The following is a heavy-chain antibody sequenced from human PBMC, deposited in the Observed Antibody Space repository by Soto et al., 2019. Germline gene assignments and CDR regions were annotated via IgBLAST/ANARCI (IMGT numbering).Heavy chain of an antibody. CDR3: AKRGDWLDY. CDR1: GGSLSGDY. D-gene: IGHD2-21*02. CDR2: ISHSGVT. J-gene: IGHJ4*02. V-gene: IGHV4-34*02. Sequence: QVQLQQRGAGLLKPSETLSLTCAVYGGSLSGDYWTCIRQPPGKVPEWIGEISHSGVTHYNPSLKSRVTISVDTSKNEFDLKLSSVTAADTALYYCAKRGDWLDYWGQGTLVTVSS.